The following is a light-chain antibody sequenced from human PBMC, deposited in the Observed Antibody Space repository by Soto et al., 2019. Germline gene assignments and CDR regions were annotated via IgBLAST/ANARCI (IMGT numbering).Light chain of an antibody. V-gene: IGKV3-20*01. J-gene: IGKJ4*01. Sequence: EIVLTQSPGTLSLSPGERAILSCRASQSLTINYLAWYQQKPGQAPRLLIHGASNRATGIPDRFTGSGSGTDFTLTISRLEPEDIAVYFCQQYVSSPRTFGGGTKVEIK. CDR2: GAS. CDR1: QSLTINY. CDR3: QQYVSSPRT.